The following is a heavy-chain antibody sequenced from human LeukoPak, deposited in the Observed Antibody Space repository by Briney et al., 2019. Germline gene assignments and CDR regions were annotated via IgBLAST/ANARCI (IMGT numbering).Heavy chain of an antibody. Sequence: GGSLRLSCAASGFTFSGYAINWLRQAPGKGLEWVSAITGSGATTYYADSVRGRFTISRDNSKNTVYLQMNSLRGEDTAVYYCAKRAEDTARPFFDYWGQGTLVTVSS. D-gene: IGHD5-18*01. CDR2: ITGSGATT. CDR3: AKRAEDTARPFFDY. J-gene: IGHJ4*02. CDR1: GFTFSGYA. V-gene: IGHV3-23*01.